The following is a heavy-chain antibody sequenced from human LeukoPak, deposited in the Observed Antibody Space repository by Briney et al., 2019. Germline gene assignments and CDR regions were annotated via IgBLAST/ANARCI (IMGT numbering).Heavy chain of an antibody. Sequence: GGSLRLSCAASGFTFSDYYMSWLRQAPGKGLEWVSYINSSSSYTNYADSVKGRFTISRDNDKNSLYLQMNSLRAEDTAVYYCARVEQLWSLFDYWGQGTLVTVSS. CDR1: GFTFSDYY. CDR3: ARVEQLWSLFDY. J-gene: IGHJ4*02. CDR2: INSSSSYT. D-gene: IGHD5-18*01. V-gene: IGHV3-11*06.